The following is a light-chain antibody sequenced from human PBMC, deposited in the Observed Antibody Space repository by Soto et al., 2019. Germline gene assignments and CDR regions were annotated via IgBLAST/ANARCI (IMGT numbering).Light chain of an antibody. J-gene: IGKJ4*01. CDR3: QQRSNWPPIT. CDR2: GAS. V-gene: IGKV3-11*01. CDR1: QGVSRY. Sequence: EIVLTQSPATLSLTPGERATLSCRASQGVSRYLAWYQQKPGQAPRLLIYGASHRATGIPARFSGSGSGTDFTLTISSLAPEDFAVYYCQQRSNWPPITFGGGTKVEIK.